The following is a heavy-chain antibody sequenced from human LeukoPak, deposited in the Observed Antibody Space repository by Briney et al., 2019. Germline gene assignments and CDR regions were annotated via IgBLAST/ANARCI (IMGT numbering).Heavy chain of an antibody. J-gene: IGHJ4*02. V-gene: IGHV3-49*03. CDR3: TRPIIHYSDSSGYSLD. Sequence: PGGSLRLSCTASGFTFGDYAMSWFREAPGKGLEWVGFIRSKAYGGTTEYAASVKGRFTISRDDSKSIAYLQMNSLKTEDTAVYYCTRPIIHYSDSSGYSLDWGQGTLVTVSS. CDR1: GFTFGDYA. CDR2: IRSKAYGGTT. D-gene: IGHD3-22*01.